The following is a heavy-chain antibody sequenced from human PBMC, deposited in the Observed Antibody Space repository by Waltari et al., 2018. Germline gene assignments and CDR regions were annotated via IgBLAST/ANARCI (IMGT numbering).Heavy chain of an antibody. J-gene: IGHJ4*02. CDR3: ATVRPYSSSSGGAIDY. D-gene: IGHD6-6*01. CDR2: IYYSGST. CDR1: GGSISSSSYY. Sequence: QLQLQESGPGLVKPSETLSLTCTVSGGSISSSSYYWGWIRQPPGKGLEWIGRIYYSGSTYYNPSLKSRVTISVDTSKNQCSLKLSSVTAADTAVYYCATVRPYSSSSGGAIDYWGQGTLVTVSS. V-gene: IGHV4-39*07.